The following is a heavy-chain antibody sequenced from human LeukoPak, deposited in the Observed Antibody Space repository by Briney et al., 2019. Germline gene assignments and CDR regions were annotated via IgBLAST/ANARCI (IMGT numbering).Heavy chain of an antibody. V-gene: IGHV1-3*01. CDR1: GYTFTSYG. CDR3: ARIRTIVRGPDGFDI. D-gene: IGHD3-10*01. J-gene: IGHJ3*02. Sequence: ASVKVSCKASGYTFTSYGISWVRQAPGQGLEWMGWINAGNGHTKYSQKFQGRVTITRDTSANTAYMELSSLRSEDTAVYYCARIRTIVRGPDGFDIWGQGTMVTVSS. CDR2: INAGNGHT.